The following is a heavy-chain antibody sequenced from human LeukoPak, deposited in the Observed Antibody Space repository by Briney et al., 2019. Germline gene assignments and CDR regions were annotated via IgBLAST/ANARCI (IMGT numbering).Heavy chain of an antibody. D-gene: IGHD1-1*01. Sequence: GGSLRLSCVASGFTVSSNYMHWVRQAPGKGLEWVSVIYSGGNTYFADSVKGRFTISRDNSKNTLYLQMNSLRAEDTAVYYCARDPDNWGKFDSWGQGTLVTVSS. J-gene: IGHJ4*02. CDR2: IYSGGNT. CDR3: ARDPDNWGKFDS. CDR1: GFTVSSNY. V-gene: IGHV3-66*01.